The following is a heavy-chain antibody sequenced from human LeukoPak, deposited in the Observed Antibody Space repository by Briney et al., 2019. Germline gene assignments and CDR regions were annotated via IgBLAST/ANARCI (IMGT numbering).Heavy chain of an antibody. V-gene: IGHV3-53*01. J-gene: IGHJ4*02. D-gene: IGHD6-6*01. Sequence: GGSLRLSCAASGFTVSSNYMSWVRQAPGKGLEWVSVIYSGGSTYYADSVKGRFTISRDNSKNTLYLQMNSLRAENTAVYYCAAAPYSSSFDYWGQGTLVTVSS. CDR2: IYSGGST. CDR1: GFTVSSNY. CDR3: AAAPYSSSFDY.